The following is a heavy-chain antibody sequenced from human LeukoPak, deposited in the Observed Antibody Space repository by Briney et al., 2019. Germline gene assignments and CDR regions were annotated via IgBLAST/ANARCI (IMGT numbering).Heavy chain of an antibody. D-gene: IGHD2-2*01. CDR2: IYYSGST. CDR3: ARYYCTSTTCYYFDY. J-gene: IGHJ4*02. V-gene: IGHV4-59*01. CDR1: GASISTYY. Sequence: SETLSLTCTVSGASISTYYWSWIRQPPGKGLEWIGYIYYSGSTNYNPSLKSRVTISVDTSKNQFSLKLSSVTAADTAVYYCARYYCTSTTCYYFDYWGQGTLVTVSS.